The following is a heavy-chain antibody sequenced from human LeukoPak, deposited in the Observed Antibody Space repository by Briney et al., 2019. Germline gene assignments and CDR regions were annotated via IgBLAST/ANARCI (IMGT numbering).Heavy chain of an antibody. V-gene: IGHV4-59*01. CDR2: IYYSGST. Sequence: SETLSLTCTVSGGSICSYYCSWVRQPPGKGLEWIAYIYYSGSTNYNPSLKSRATISVDTSKNQFSLKLTSVTAADTAVYSCARAPPNYSAFDSWGQGTLVTVSS. J-gene: IGHJ4*02. CDR3: ARAPPNYSAFDS. D-gene: IGHD4/OR15-4a*01. CDR1: GGSICSYY.